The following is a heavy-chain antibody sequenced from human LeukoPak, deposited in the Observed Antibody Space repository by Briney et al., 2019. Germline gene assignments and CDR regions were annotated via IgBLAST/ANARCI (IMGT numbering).Heavy chain of an antibody. CDR1: GDSISIGDYR. V-gene: IGHV4-30-4*01. D-gene: IGHD3-16*01. Sequence: KASETLSLTCSVSGDSISIGDYRWSWIRQSPGKGLEWIGYIYYIGTAYYNPSLRSRVALSADTSKNQFSLKLNSVTVADSAVYFCARARGDSPRIYYYMDVWGKGTTVTVSS. J-gene: IGHJ6*03. CDR2: IYYIGTA. CDR3: ARARGDSPRIYYYMDV.